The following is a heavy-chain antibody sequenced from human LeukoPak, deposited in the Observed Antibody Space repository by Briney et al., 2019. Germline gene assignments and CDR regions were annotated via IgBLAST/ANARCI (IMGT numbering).Heavy chain of an antibody. CDR1: GGSVSSGSYY. CDR3: ARDPSGYFNY. D-gene: IGHD3-22*01. Sequence: PSETLSLTCTVSGGSVSSGSYYWRWIRQPPGKGLEWIGYIYYSGSTNYNPSLKSRVTISVDTSKNQFSLKLSSVTAADTAVYYCARDPSGYFNYWGQGTLVTVSS. CDR2: IYYSGST. V-gene: IGHV4-61*01. J-gene: IGHJ4*02.